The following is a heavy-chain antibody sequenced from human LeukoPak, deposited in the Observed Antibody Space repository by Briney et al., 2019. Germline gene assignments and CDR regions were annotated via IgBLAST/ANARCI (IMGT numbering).Heavy chain of an antibody. CDR1: GITFNA. J-gene: IGHJ4*02. D-gene: IGHD3-10*01. Sequence: GGSLRLSCAASGITFNAIHWFRQAPGKGLEWVALTWDDGSNKYYAYSVKGRFTISRDNSNNLVYVHLNSLRADDTAVYYCAREIFGSGSCPVYWGRGTLVSVPS. CDR3: AREIFGSGSCPVY. V-gene: IGHV3-33*01. CDR2: TWDDGSNK.